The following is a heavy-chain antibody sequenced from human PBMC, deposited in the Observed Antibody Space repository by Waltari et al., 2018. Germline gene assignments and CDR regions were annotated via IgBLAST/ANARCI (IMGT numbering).Heavy chain of an antibody. J-gene: IGHJ4*02. V-gene: IGHV1-3*01. CDR3: ARGYSSSWPDFDY. CDR2: INAGNGNT. CDR1: GYTFTSYA. D-gene: IGHD6-13*01. Sequence: QVQLVQSGAEVKKPGASVKVSCKASGYTFTSYAMHWVRQAPGQRLEWMGWINAGNGNTKYSQKCQGRVTITRDTSASTAYMELSSLRSEDTAVYYCARGYSSSWPDFDYWGQGTLVTVSS.